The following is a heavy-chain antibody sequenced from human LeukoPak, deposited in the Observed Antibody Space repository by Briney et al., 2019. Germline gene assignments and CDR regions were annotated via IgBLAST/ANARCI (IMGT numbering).Heavy chain of an antibody. CDR1: GGSISSYF. CDR2: IYYSGGT. Sequence: PSETLSLTCTVSGGSISSYFWSWLRQPPGKGLEWIGYIYYSGGTNYNPSLKSRVTISVDTSKNQFSLKLSSVTAADTAVYYCARGGSYLDYWGQGTLVTVSS. V-gene: IGHV4-59*01. J-gene: IGHJ4*02. D-gene: IGHD1-26*01. CDR3: ARGGSYLDY.